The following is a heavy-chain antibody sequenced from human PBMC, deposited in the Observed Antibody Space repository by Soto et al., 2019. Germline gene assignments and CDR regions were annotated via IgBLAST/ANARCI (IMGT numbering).Heavy chain of an antibody. J-gene: IGHJ3*02. V-gene: IGHV5-10-1*01. CDR3: AQGPGPSEVVRDAFDI. Sequence: GESLKISCKGSGYSFTSYWISWVRQMPGKGLEWMGRIDPSDSYTNYSPSFQGHVTISADKSISTAYLQWSSLKASDTAMYYCAQGPGPSEVVRDAFDIWGQGTMVTVSS. CDR1: GYSFTSYW. CDR2: IDPSDSYT. D-gene: IGHD2-21*01.